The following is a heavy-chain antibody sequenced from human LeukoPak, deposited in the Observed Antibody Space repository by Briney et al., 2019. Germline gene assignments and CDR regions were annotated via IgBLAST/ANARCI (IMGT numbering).Heavy chain of an antibody. Sequence: SETLSLTCTVSGDSISSYYWRWIRQPAGKGREWIGRIYTSGSTNYNASLKSRVSMSVVTSKNQFSLRPSPVTAADTAVFYCARENSGSYREFDYWGQGTLVTVSS. V-gene: IGHV4-4*07. J-gene: IGHJ4*02. D-gene: IGHD1-26*01. CDR1: GDSISSYY. CDR2: IYTSGST. CDR3: ARENSGSYREFDY.